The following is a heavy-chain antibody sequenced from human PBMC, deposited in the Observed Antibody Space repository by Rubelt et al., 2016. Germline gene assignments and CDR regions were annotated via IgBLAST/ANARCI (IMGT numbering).Heavy chain of an antibody. CDR1: GFTFSSYA. J-gene: IGHJ5*02. D-gene: IGHD2/OR15-2a*01. CDR2: ITASGGAR. Sequence: VQLAESGGGVVQPGRSLRLSCAASGFTFSSYAMHWVRQAPGKGLEWVSSITASGGARYYADAVKGRFTVSRDNAKNLLYLQMNNVTDDDTALYYCVRDEYGVGGDPWGQGTLVTVSS. CDR3: VRDEYGVGGDP. V-gene: IGHV3-48*03.